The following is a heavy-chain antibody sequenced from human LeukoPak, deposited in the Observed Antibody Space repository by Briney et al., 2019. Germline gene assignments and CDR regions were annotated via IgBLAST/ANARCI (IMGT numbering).Heavy chain of an antibody. D-gene: IGHD4-17*01. CDR3: AKDQSDGDYSHWYFDL. V-gene: IGHV3-11*06. CDR2: ISSSSSYT. CDR1: GFTFSDYY. Sequence: GGSLRLSCAASGFTFSDYYMSWIRQAPGKGLESISYISSSSSYTNYADSVKGRFTISRDNSKNTLYLQMNSLRGEDTAVYYCAKDQSDGDYSHWYFDLWGRGTLVTVSS. J-gene: IGHJ2*01.